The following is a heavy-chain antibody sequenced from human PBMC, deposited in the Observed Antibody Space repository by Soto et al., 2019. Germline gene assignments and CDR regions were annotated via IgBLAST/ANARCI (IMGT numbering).Heavy chain of an antibody. Sequence: ASVKVSCKAAGYTLTGYYMHWGRQAPGQGLEWMGWINPNSGGTNYAQKFQGWVTMTRDTSISTAYMELSRLRSDDTAVYYCARAYVDIVVVPAAIDAFDILGQGTMVTVSS. CDR2: INPNSGGT. CDR3: ARAYVDIVVVPAAIDAFDI. V-gene: IGHV1-2*04. D-gene: IGHD2-2*03. J-gene: IGHJ3*02. CDR1: GYTLTGYY.